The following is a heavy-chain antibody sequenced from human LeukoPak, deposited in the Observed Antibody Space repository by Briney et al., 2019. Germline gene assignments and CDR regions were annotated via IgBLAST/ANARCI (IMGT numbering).Heavy chain of an antibody. CDR1: VYTFTNYY. V-gene: IGHV1-46*01. Sequence: GASVKVSCKATVYTFTNYYMHWLRQAPGQGLERMGIINPSGGSTSYAQKFQGRVTMTRDTSTSTVYMELSSLRSEDTAVYYCARDKSRTTKGDLDYWGQGTLVTVSS. J-gene: IGHJ4*02. CDR3: ARDKSRTTKGDLDY. D-gene: IGHD1-1*01. CDR2: INPSGGST.